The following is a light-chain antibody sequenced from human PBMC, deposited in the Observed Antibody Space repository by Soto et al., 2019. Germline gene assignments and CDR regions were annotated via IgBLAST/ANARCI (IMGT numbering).Light chain of an antibody. CDR3: QQFKNYPIT. Sequence: IQLTQSPSSLSASVGDRVTFTCRASEDISCYLVWYQQKPGAAPKLLIYAASALHSGVPSRFSGIGTGTDFTLIISSLHPEDFAVYFCQQFKNYPITFGQGTRLEIK. CDR1: EDISCY. V-gene: IGKV1-9*01. J-gene: IGKJ5*01. CDR2: AAS.